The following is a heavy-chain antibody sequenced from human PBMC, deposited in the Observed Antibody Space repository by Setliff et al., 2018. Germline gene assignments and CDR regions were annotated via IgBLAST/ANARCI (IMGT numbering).Heavy chain of an antibody. V-gene: IGHV4-39*07. Sequence: SETLSLTCTVSGGSISGTNYYWGWIRQPPGKKLEWIGSIYHSGNTYYNPSLNSRVIISVDTSKNQFSLRLDSVTAADTAVYFCARDFELLENYDIRGVFFDYWGQGTLVTVSS. CDR1: GGSISGTNYY. CDR3: ARDFELLENYDIRGVFFDY. J-gene: IGHJ4*01. CDR2: IYHSGNT. D-gene: IGHD3-9*01.